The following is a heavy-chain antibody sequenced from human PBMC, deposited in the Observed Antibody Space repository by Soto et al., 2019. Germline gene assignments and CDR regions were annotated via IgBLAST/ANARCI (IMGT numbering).Heavy chain of an antibody. Sequence: SETLSLTCAVYGGSFSGYYWSWIRQPPGKGLEWIGDINHSGSTNYNPSLKSRLTMSVDTSKNQFSLKLTSVTAADTAVYYCARGYRGYSYVRTWFDPWGQGTLVTVS. D-gene: IGHD5-18*01. J-gene: IGHJ5*02. CDR3: ARGYRGYSYVRTWFDP. V-gene: IGHV4-34*01. CDR1: GGSFSGYY. CDR2: INHSGST.